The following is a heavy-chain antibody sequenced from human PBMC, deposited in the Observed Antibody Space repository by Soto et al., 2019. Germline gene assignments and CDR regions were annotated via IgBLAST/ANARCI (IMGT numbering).Heavy chain of an antibody. CDR3: ARDRFASSWSYFDY. J-gene: IGHJ4*02. CDR2: MNPNSGHT. V-gene: IGHV1-8*01. CDR1: GYTFTGYD. D-gene: IGHD6-13*01. Sequence: ASVKVSCKASGYTFTGYDINWVRQATGQGLEWMGWMNPNSGHTGYGQKFQGRVTMTRNTSINTAYMELSSLRAEDTAVYYCARDRFASSWSYFDYWGQGTPVTVS.